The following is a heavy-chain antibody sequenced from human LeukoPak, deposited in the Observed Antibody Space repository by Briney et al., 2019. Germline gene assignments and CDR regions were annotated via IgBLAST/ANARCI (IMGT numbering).Heavy chain of an antibody. Sequence: PGGSLRLSCAASGFTFSSYSMNWVRQAPGKGLEWVSSISSSSSYIYYADSVKGRFTISRDNAKNSLYLQMNSLRAEDTAVYYCARVGGYSGYPLYYFDYWGQGTLVTVSS. CDR1: GFTFSSYS. CDR2: ISSSSSYI. D-gene: IGHD3-22*01. J-gene: IGHJ4*02. CDR3: ARVGGYSGYPLYYFDY. V-gene: IGHV3-21*01.